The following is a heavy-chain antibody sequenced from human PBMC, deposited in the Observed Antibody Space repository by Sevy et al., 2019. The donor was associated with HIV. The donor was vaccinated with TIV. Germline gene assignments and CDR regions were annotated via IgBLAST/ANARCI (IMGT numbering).Heavy chain of an antibody. CDR3: ARGYFRGTVMAVPNGFDP. Sequence: GGSLRLSCAASGFTFSDYYMSWIRQAPGKGLEWVSYISSSGSTIYYADSVKGRFTISRDNAKNSLYLQMNSLRAEDTAVYYCARGYFRGTVMAVPNGFDPWGQGTLVTVSS. J-gene: IGHJ5*02. D-gene: IGHD5-18*01. V-gene: IGHV3-11*04. CDR1: GFTFSDYY. CDR2: ISSSGSTI.